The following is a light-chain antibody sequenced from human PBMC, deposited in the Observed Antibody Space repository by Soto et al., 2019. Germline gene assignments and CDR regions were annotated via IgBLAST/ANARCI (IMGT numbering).Light chain of an antibody. CDR3: QQYDNSPIT. CDR1: QSVTSRY. V-gene: IGKV3-20*01. J-gene: IGKJ5*01. CDR2: GAS. Sequence: IVLTQSPCTLSMSQGERVTLSCRASQSVTSRYLAWYQQKPGQAPRLLMSGASTRAAGIPDRFSGDGSGTDFTLTISRLEPEDIATYYCQQYDNSPITFGQGRRLEIK.